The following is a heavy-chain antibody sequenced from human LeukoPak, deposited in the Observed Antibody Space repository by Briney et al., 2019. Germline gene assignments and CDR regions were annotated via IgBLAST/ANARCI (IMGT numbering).Heavy chain of an antibody. CDR3: AKYGYRPPSSRFDY. Sequence: HAGGSLRLSCAASGFTFSSYAMSWVRQAPGKGLEWVSAISGSGSSTYYADSVKGRFTISRDNSKNTLYLQMNSLRAEDTAVYYCAKYGYRPPSSRFDYWGQGTLVTVSS. CDR1: GFTFSSYA. V-gene: IGHV3-23*01. CDR2: ISGSGSST. J-gene: IGHJ4*02. D-gene: IGHD6-13*01.